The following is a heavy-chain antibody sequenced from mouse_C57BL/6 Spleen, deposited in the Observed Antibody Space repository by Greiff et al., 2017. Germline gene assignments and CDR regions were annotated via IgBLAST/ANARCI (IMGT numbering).Heavy chain of an antibody. CDR2: IDPSDSYT. D-gene: IGHD2-5*01. CDR3: ASGGGDSNYPFAY. J-gene: IGHJ3*01. V-gene: IGHV1-59*01. Sequence: QVQLQQPGAELVRPGTSVKLSCKASGYTFTSYWMHWVKQRPGQGLEWIGVIDPSDSYTNYNQKFKGKATLTVDTSSSTAYMQLSSLTSEDSAVYYCASGGGDSNYPFAYWGKGALVTVSA. CDR1: GYTFTSYW.